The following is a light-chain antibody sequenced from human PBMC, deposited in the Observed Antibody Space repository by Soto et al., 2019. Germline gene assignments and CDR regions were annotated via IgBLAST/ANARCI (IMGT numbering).Light chain of an antibody. CDR3: CSFTTSGTPV. CDR2: EVN. CDR1: SSDIGAYNH. Sequence: QAVVTQPASVSGSPAQWIAISCTGTSSDIGAYNHVSWYQQNPGKAPQLIIYEVNNRPSGLSNRFSASKSGNAASLTISGLQAEDEADYLCCSFTTSGTPVFGTGTKVTVL. J-gene: IGLJ1*01. V-gene: IGLV2-14*01.